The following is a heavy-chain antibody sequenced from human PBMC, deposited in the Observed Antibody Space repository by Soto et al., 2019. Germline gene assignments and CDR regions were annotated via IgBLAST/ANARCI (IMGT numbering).Heavy chain of an antibody. V-gene: IGHV1-69*01. Sequence: QVQLVQSGAEVKKPGSSVKVSCTASGGTFSNFAISWVRQAPGQGLEWMGGIIPMFGAADYAQEFQGRVTITADESTSTAYMELSSLRSEDTGMYYCARDFGLHDCFDSGGQGTQVTASS. CDR3: ARDFGLHDCFDS. J-gene: IGHJ5*01. D-gene: IGHD3-3*01. CDR2: IIPMFGAA. CDR1: GGTFSNFA.